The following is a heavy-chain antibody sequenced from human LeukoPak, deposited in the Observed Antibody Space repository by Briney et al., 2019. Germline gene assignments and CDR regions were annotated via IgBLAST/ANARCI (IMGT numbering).Heavy chain of an antibody. J-gene: IGHJ5*01. Sequence: SETLSLTCTVSGGSISSSSYYWGWIRQPPGTGLEWIGSMYYSGTTYYNPSLKSRVTITIDTSKNQFSLKLRSVTAADTAVYYCVSPKTNGWFDSWGQGSLVTVSS. CDR1: GGSISSSSYY. CDR3: VSPKTNGWFDS. D-gene: IGHD2-8*01. V-gene: IGHV4-39*07. CDR2: MYYSGTT.